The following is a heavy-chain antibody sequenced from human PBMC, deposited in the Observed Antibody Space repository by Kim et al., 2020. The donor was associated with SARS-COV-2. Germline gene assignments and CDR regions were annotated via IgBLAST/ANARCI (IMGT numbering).Heavy chain of an antibody. CDR2: IYSGGST. CDR3: ARMGPDSSGYYYYYYGMDV. J-gene: IGHJ6*02. D-gene: IGHD3-22*01. CDR1: GFTVSSNY. Sequence: GGSLRLSCAASGFTVSSNYMSWVRQAPGKGLEWVSVIYSGGSTYYADSVKGRFTISRDNSKNTLYLQMNSLRAEDTAVYYCARMGPDSSGYYYYYYGMDVWGQGTTVTVSS. V-gene: IGHV3-53*01.